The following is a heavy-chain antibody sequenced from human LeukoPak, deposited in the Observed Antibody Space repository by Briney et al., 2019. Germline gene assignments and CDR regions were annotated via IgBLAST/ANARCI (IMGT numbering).Heavy chain of an antibody. J-gene: IGHJ6*02. CDR2: INHSGST. CDR1: GGSFSGYY. Sequence: PSETLSLTCAVYGGSFSGYYWSWIRQPPGKGLEWIGEINHSGSTNYNPSLKSRVTISVDTSENQFSLKLSSVTAADTAVYYCARVARSRAEVYYYLKSYGMDVWGQGTTVTVSS. D-gene: IGHD3-10*01. CDR3: ARVARSRAEVYYYLKSYGMDV. V-gene: IGHV4-34*01.